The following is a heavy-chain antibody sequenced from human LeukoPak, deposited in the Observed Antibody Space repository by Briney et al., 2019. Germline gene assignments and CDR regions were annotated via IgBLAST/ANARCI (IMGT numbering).Heavy chain of an antibody. Sequence: ASVKVSCKASGYTCTGYYMHWVRQAPGQGLEWMGRINPNSGGTNYAQKFRDRVTMTRDTSISTAYMELSRLRSDDTAVYYCARAERRDGYNYDFDYWGQGTLVTVSS. CDR1: GYTCTGYY. J-gene: IGHJ4*02. CDR3: ARAERRDGYNYDFDY. D-gene: IGHD5-24*01. V-gene: IGHV1-2*06. CDR2: INPNSGGT.